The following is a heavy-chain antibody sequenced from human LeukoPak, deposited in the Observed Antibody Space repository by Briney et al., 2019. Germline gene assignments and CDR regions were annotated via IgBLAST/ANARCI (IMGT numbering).Heavy chain of an antibody. Sequence: GGSLRLSCAASGFTFSSYGMRWVRQAPGKGLEWVAVIWYDGSNKYYADSVKGRFTISRDNSKNTLYLQMNSLRAEDTAVYYCARDRCSSTSCYQDYWGQGTLVTVSS. V-gene: IGHV3-33*01. CDR1: GFTFSSYG. CDR3: ARDRCSSTSCYQDY. D-gene: IGHD2-2*01. CDR2: IWYDGSNK. J-gene: IGHJ4*02.